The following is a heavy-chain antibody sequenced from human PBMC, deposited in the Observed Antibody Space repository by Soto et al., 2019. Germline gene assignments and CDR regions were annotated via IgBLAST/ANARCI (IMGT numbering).Heavy chain of an antibody. D-gene: IGHD5-18*01. CDR2: IYYSGST. CDR1: GGSISSSSYY. Sequence: SETLSLTCTVSGGSISSSSYYWGWIRQPPGKGLEWIGSIYYSGSTYYNPSLKSRVTMSVDTSKNQFSLKLSSVTAADTAVYYCAGIPRGYSYGIRMDVWGKGTTVTVSS. CDR3: AGIPRGYSYGIRMDV. V-gene: IGHV4-39*01. J-gene: IGHJ6*03.